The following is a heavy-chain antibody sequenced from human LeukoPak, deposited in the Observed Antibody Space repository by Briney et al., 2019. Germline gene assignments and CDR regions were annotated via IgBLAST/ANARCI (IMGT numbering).Heavy chain of an antibody. CDR3: ARASGNSGYFDY. Sequence: SETLSLTCTVSGGSISSYYWSWIRQPPGKGLEWIGYIYYSGNTNYNPSHKSRVTISVDTSKNQFSLKLSSVTAADTAVYYCARASGNSGYFDYWGQGTLVTVSS. CDR2: IYYSGNT. V-gene: IGHV4-59*01. D-gene: IGHD1-1*01. J-gene: IGHJ4*02. CDR1: GGSISSYY.